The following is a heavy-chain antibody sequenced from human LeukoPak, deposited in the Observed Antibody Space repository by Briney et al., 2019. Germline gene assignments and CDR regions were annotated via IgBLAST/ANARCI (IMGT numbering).Heavy chain of an antibody. D-gene: IGHD6-13*01. CDR1: GGSFSGYY. Sequence: PSETLSLTCAVYGGSFSGYYWSWIRRPPGKGLEWIGEINHSGSTNYNPSLKSRVTISVDTPKNQFSLKLSSVTAADTAVYYCARGAGTSPFDYWGQGTLVTVSS. V-gene: IGHV4-34*01. CDR2: INHSGST. CDR3: ARGAGTSPFDY. J-gene: IGHJ4*02.